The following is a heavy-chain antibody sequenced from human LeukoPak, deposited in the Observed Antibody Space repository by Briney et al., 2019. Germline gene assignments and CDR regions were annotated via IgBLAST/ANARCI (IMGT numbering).Heavy chain of an antibody. J-gene: IGHJ6*04. D-gene: IGHD3-10*01. CDR1: GGTFSSYA. CDR2: IIPIFGTA. V-gene: IGHV1-69*06. Sequence: SVKVSCKASGGTFSSYAISWVRQAPGQGLEWMGRIIPIFGTANYAQKFQGRVTITADKSTSTAYMELSSLRSEDTAVYYCARAAYYYGSGTNYGMDVWGKGTTVTVSS. CDR3: ARAAYYYGSGTNYGMDV.